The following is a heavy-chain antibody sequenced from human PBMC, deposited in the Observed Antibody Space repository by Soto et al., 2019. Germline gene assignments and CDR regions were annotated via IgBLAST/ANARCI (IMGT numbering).Heavy chain of an antibody. CDR2: ISYDGNNK. Sequence: QVQLVESGGGVVQPGRSLRLSCAASGFTFSNYGMHWVRQAPGKGLEWVAVISYDGNNKYYVDSVKGRFTISRDNSKNTLYLQMNSLRAEDTAVYYCAKEGHYYEILTGYRSYYGMDVWGQGTTVTVSS. CDR1: GFTFSNYG. J-gene: IGHJ6*02. V-gene: IGHV3-30*18. D-gene: IGHD3-9*01. CDR3: AKEGHYYEILTGYRSYYGMDV.